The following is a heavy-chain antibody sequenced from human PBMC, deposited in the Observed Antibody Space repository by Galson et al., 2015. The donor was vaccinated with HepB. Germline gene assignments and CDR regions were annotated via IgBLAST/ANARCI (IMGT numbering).Heavy chain of an antibody. D-gene: IGHD6-13*01. CDR1: GFTVSSNY. CDR2: IYSGGST. V-gene: IGHV3-53*01. J-gene: IGHJ6*02. CDR3: AKESYSSQYYYYYYGMDV. Sequence: SLRLSCAASGFTVSSNYMSWVRQALGKGLEWVSVIYSGGSTYYADSVKGRFTISRDNSKNTLYLQMNSLRAEDTAVYYCAKESYSSQYYYYYYGMDVWGQGTTVTVSS.